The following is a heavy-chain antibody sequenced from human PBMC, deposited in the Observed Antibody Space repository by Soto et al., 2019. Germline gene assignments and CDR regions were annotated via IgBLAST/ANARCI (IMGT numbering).Heavy chain of an antibody. V-gene: IGHV3-21*01. CDR2: ISSSSSYI. D-gene: IGHD5-18*01. CDR3: ASVDTAMVYLRFDP. J-gene: IGHJ5*02. Sequence: GGSLRLSCAASGFTFSSYSMNWVRQAPGKGLEWVSSISSSSSYIYYADSVKGRFTISRDNAKNSLYLQMNSLRAEDTAVYYCASVDTAMVYLRFDPWGQGTLVTVSS. CDR1: GFTFSSYS.